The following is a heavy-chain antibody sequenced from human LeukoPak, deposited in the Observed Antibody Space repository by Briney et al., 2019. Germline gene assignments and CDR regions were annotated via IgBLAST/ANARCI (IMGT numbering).Heavy chain of an antibody. CDR3: ARDSTSRDYGVDY. D-gene: IGHD4-17*01. J-gene: IGHJ4*02. Sequence: SETLSLTCTVSGGSISSYYWGWIRQPPGKGLEWIGSIYHSGSTYYNPSLKSRVTISVDTSKNQFSLKLSSVTAADTAVYYCARDSTSRDYGVDYWGQGTLVTVSS. CDR2: IYHSGST. V-gene: IGHV4-38-2*02. CDR1: GGSISSYY.